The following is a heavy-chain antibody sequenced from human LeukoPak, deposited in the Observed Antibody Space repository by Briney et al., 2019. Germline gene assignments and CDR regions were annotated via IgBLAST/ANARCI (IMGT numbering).Heavy chain of an antibody. J-gene: IGHJ4*02. D-gene: IGHD4-17*01. CDR2: INPNSGGT. CDR3: ARDLYGDYAGFDY. Sequence: GASVKVSCKASGYTFTGYYMHWVRQAPGQGLEWMGWINPNSGGTNYARKFQGRVTMTRDTSISTAYMELSRLRSDDTAVYYCARDLYGDYAGFDYWGQGTLVTVSS. V-gene: IGHV1-2*02. CDR1: GYTFTGYY.